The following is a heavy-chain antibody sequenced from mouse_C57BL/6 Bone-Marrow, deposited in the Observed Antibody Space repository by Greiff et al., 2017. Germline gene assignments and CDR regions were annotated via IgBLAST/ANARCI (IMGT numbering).Heavy chain of an antibody. CDR2: ISDGGSYT. V-gene: IGHV5-4*01. CDR3: ARGPLDY. Sequence: VQLKESGGGLVKPGGSLKLSCAASGFTFSSYAMSWVRQTPEKRLEWVATISDGGSYTYYPDNVKGRFTISRDNAKNNLYLQMSHLKSEDTAMYYCARGPLDYWGQGTSGTVSS. J-gene: IGHJ4*01. CDR1: GFTFSSYA.